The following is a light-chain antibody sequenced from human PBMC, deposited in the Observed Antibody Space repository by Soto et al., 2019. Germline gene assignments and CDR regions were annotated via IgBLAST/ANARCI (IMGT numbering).Light chain of an antibody. CDR1: QSISNW. V-gene: IGKV1-5*03. Sequence: DIQMTQSPSTLSASVGDRVTITCRASQSISNWLAWYQQKPGKAPKLLIYEASSLEGGVPSRFSGSGSGTDFTLTITGLQSDDLATYYCQPYNNYGVTFGQGTKLEIK. J-gene: IGKJ2*01. CDR3: QPYNNYGVT. CDR2: EAS.